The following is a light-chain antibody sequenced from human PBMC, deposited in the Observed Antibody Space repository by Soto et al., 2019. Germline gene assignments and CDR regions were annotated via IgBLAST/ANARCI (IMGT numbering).Light chain of an antibody. CDR3: ASYTTSSAYV. CDR2: DVS. Sequence: QFALTQPASVSGSPGQSIPISCTGTSSDVGGYSYVSWYQQQPGKAPNLVISDVSNRPSGVSDLFSGSKSGNTASLTISGLQTEHEADYSCASYTTSSAYVFGTGTKVTVL. V-gene: IGLV2-14*01. CDR1: SSDVGGYSY. J-gene: IGLJ1*01.